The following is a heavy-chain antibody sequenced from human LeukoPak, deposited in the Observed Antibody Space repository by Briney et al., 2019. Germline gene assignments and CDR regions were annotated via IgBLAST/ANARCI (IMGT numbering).Heavy chain of an antibody. D-gene: IGHD2-15*01. J-gene: IGHJ4*02. CDR3: ARELPFDY. V-gene: IGHV3-7*01. CDR1: GFTFSSYW. Sequence: GGSLRLSCAVSGFTFSSYWMSWVRQAPGKGLEWVANINQDGSEKYYVDSVKGRFTISRDNAKNSLYLQMNSLRAEDTAVYYCARELPFDYWGQGTLVTVSS. CDR2: INQDGSEK.